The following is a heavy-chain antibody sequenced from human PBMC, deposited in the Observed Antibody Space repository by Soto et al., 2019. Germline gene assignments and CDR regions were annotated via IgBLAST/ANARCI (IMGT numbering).Heavy chain of an antibody. CDR1: GFTFSDYY. D-gene: IGHD1-1*01. CDR3: ARMDSTGTPENWFEP. V-gene: IGHV3-11*01. Sequence: GGSLRLSCAASGFTFSDYYMSWIRQAPGKGLEWVSYISSSGSTIYYADSVKGRFTISRDNAKNSLYLQMNSLRAEDTAVYYCARMDSTGTPENWFEPWGQGTLVTVSS. J-gene: IGHJ5*02. CDR2: ISSSGSTI.